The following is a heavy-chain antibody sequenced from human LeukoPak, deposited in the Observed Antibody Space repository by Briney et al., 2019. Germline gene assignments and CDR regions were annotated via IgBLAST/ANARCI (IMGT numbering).Heavy chain of an antibody. Sequence: PSETLSLTCSVSGGSISNYYWTWIRQPPGKGLEWIGYIYYTGSTNYNPSLKSRVTISVDTSKNQFSLKLSSVTAADTAVYYCASHPPSNYYDSSGYPEYFQHWGQGTLVTVSS. D-gene: IGHD3-22*01. CDR3: ASHPPSNYYDSSGYPEYFQH. CDR1: GGSISNYY. V-gene: IGHV4-59*01. CDR2: IYYTGST. J-gene: IGHJ1*01.